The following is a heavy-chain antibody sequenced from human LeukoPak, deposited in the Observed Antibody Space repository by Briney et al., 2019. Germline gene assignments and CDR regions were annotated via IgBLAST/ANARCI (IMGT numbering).Heavy chain of an antibody. CDR3: ARDYCSGGSCYPACDY. Sequence: GGSLRLSCAASGFTFDDYAMHWVRQAPGKGLEWVSLISGGGGSTYYADSVKGRFTISRDNSKNSLYLQMNSLRTEDTALYYCARDYCSGGSCYPACDYWGQGTLVTVSS. J-gene: IGHJ4*02. D-gene: IGHD2-15*01. V-gene: IGHV3-43*02. CDR2: ISGGGGST. CDR1: GFTFDDYA.